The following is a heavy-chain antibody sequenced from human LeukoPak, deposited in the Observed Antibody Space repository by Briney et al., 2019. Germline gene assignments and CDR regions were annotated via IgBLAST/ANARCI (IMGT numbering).Heavy chain of an antibody. CDR1: GYSISSGYY. D-gene: IGHD6-13*01. CDR2: IYYSGSS. V-gene: IGHV4-38-2*01. Sequence: PSETLSLTCAVSGYSISSGYYWGWIRQPPGKGLEWIGYIYYSGSSNYNPSLKSRVTMLVDTSKNQFSLKLNSVTAADTAVYYYARHGTIAAAGYFDYWGQGSLVTVSS. CDR3: ARHGTIAAAGYFDY. J-gene: IGHJ4*02.